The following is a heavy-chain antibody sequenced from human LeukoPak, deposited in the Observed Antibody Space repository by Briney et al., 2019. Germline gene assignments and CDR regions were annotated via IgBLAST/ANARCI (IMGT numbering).Heavy chain of an antibody. D-gene: IGHD1-26*01. V-gene: IGHV4-38-2*01. CDR3: ARHGRAMDV. CDR1: GYSISSGYY. CDR2: IYQGGST. J-gene: IGHJ6*03. Sequence: SETLSLTCGVSGYSISSGYYWGWIRQPPGKELEWIGSIYQGGSTYYNPSLKSRVTILADRSKNQFSLKLSSVTASDSAVYYCARHGRAMDVWGKGTTVTVSS.